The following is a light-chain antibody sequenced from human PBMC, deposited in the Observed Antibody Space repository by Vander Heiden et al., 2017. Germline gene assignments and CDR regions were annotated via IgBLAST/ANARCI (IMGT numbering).Light chain of an antibody. V-gene: IGKV1-39*01. J-gene: IGKJ2*01. CDR3: QQSDSTLYT. CDR1: QSSSSY. Sequence: DIQMTQSLSSLSASVGDRVTITCRASQSSSSYLNWYQQKPGKAPKLLIYAASSLQSGVPSRFSGSGSGTDFTLTISRLQPEDFATYYCQQSDSTLYTFGQGTKVEIK. CDR2: AAS.